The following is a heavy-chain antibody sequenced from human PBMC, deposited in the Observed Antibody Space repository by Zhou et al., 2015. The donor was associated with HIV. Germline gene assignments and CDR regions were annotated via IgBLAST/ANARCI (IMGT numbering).Heavy chain of an antibody. V-gene: IGHV1-69*06. Sequence: QVQLVQSGAEVKKPGSSMKVSCKASGGTFSSYAISWVRQAPGQGLEWMGGIIPIFGTINYAQKFQGRVTITADRATNTAYMELRSLRSEDTAVYYCARAGAATLKYYFDYWGQGTLVTVSS. CDR1: GGTFSSYA. CDR3: ARAGAATLKYYFDY. CDR2: IIPIFGTI. J-gene: IGHJ4*02. D-gene: IGHD1-26*01.